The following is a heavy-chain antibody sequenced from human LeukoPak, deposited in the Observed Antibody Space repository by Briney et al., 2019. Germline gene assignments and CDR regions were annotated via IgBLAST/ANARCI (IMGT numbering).Heavy chain of an antibody. CDR3: ARRLTQYDCFDP. CDR2: TYYRSTWYN. D-gene: IGHD2-2*01. V-gene: IGHV6-1*01. J-gene: IGHJ5*02. CDR1: GDSVSSSSVT. Sequence: SQTLSLTCAISGDSVSSSSVTWNWIRHSPSRGLEWLGRTYYRSTWYNDYAVSVRGRITVNPDTSKNQFSLHLNSVTPEDTAVYYCARRLTQYDCFDPWGQGILVTVSS.